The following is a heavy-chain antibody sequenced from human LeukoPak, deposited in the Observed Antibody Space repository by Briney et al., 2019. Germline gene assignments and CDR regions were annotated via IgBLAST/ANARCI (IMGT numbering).Heavy chain of an antibody. CDR2: INHSGST. Sequence: SETLSLTCAVYVGSFSGYYWSWLRQPPGKGLEWIGEINHSGSTNYNPSLKSRVTVSIDTSKNQFSLKLSSGTAADTAVDYCARRCKGGSCYNHWGQGTLVTVSS. CDR1: VGSFSGYY. V-gene: IGHV4-34*01. CDR3: ARRCKGGSCYNH. D-gene: IGHD2-15*01. J-gene: IGHJ1*01.